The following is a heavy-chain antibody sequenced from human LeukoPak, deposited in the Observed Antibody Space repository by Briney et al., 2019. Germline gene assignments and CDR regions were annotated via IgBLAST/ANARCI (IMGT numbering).Heavy chain of an antibody. V-gene: IGHV3-30*04. D-gene: IGHD3-22*01. Sequence: PGRSLRLSCAASGFTFSSYAMHWVRQAPGKGLEWVAVISYDGSNKYYADSVKGRFTISRDNAKNTLYLQMNSLRAEDTAVYYCVRTMIVITRTPDYWGQGTLVTVSS. CDR3: VRTMIVITRTPDY. CDR1: GFTFSSYA. CDR2: ISYDGSNK. J-gene: IGHJ4*02.